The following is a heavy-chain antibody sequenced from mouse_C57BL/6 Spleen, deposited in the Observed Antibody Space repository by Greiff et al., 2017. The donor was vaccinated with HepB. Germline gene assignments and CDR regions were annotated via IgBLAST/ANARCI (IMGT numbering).Heavy chain of an antibody. CDR2: IYPGDGDT. V-gene: IGHV1-82*01. Sequence: QVQLKESGPELVKPGASVKISCKASGYAFSSSWMNWVKQRPGKGLEWIGRIYPGDGDTNYNGKFKGKATLTADKSSSTAYMQLSSLTSEDSAVYFCAMIYYDYRAMDYWGQGTSVTVSS. J-gene: IGHJ4*01. D-gene: IGHD2-4*01. CDR3: AMIYYDYRAMDY. CDR1: GYAFSSSW.